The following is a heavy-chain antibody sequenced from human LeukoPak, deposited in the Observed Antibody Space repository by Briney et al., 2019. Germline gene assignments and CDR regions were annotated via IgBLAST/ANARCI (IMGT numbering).Heavy chain of an antibody. Sequence: PSETLSLTCTVSGGSISSSSYYWGWIRQPPGKGLEWIGSIYYSGGTYYNPSLKSRVTISVDTSKNQFSLKLSSVTAADTAVYYCARPSIAARRSYNYMDVWGKGTTVTVSS. D-gene: IGHD6-6*01. J-gene: IGHJ6*03. CDR2: IYYSGGT. CDR1: GGSISSSSYY. V-gene: IGHV4-39*01. CDR3: ARPSIAARRSYNYMDV.